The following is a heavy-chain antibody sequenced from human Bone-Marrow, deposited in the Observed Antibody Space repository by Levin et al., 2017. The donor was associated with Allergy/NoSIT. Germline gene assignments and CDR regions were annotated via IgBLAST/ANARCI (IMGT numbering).Heavy chain of an antibody. Sequence: SGPTLVKPTQTLTLTCTFSGFSLSTSGVGVGWIRQPPGKALEWLALIYWNDDKRYSPSLKSRLTITKDTSKNQVVLTMTNMDPVDTATYYCAHSLTSVDTAMVGPRPYYYGMDVWGQGTTVTVSS. D-gene: IGHD5-18*01. CDR1: GFSLSTSGVG. CDR2: IYWNDDK. J-gene: IGHJ6*02. V-gene: IGHV2-5*01. CDR3: AHSLTSVDTAMVGPRPYYYGMDV.